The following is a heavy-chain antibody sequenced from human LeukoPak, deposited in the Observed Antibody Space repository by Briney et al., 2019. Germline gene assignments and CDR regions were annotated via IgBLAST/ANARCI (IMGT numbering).Heavy chain of an antibody. CDR3: ARPLYSNYYFYY. CDR2: IYHSGST. J-gene: IGHJ4*02. CDR1: GGSISRGGDS. V-gene: IGHV4-30-2*01. D-gene: IGHD6-13*01. Sequence: SETLSLTCAVSGGSISRGGDSWGWIRQPPGRGLEWIGYIYHSGSTYYNPSLKSRVTISVDRSKNQFSLKLSSVTAADTAVYYCARPLYSNYYFYYWGQGTLVTVSS.